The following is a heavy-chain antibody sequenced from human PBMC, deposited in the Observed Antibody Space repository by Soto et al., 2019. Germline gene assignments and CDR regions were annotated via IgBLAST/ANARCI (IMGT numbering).Heavy chain of an antibody. CDR1: GYSFTSYW. D-gene: IGHD3-16*01. Sequence: GESLKISCKGSGYSFTSYWIGWVRQMPGKGLEWMGIIYPGDSDTRYSPSFQGQVTISADKSISTAYLQWSSLKASDTAMYYCARPRRMITFGGVMGRGAFDIWGQGTMVTVSS. CDR2: IYPGDSDT. J-gene: IGHJ3*02. CDR3: ARPRRMITFGGVMGRGAFDI. V-gene: IGHV5-51*01.